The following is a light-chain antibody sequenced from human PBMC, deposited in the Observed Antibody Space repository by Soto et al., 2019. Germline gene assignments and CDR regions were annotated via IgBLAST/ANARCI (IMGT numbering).Light chain of an antibody. CDR2: GAS. CDR3: QQYGTSPRT. V-gene: IGKV3-20*01. Sequence: ESVLTQSPGTLSLSTGERATVSCRASQSVSGSHLAWYQQNPGQAPRLLIYGASNRATGIPDKFSGSGSGTDFTLTISRLEPEDFAVYYCQQYGTSPRTFGQGTKVDIK. CDR1: QSVSGSH. J-gene: IGKJ1*01.